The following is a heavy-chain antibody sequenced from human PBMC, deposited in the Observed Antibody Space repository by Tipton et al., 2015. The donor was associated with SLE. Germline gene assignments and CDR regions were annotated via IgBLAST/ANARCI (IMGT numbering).Heavy chain of an antibody. CDR2: FYYVGNT. CDR3: ARHIIKEGGYHYYYMDV. J-gene: IGHJ6*03. CDR1: GGAISDSY. Sequence: TLSLTCTVSGGAISDSYWSWIRQTPGKGLEWIVHFYYVGNTNYNPALKSRVTISVDTSKNQFSLSLSSVTAADTAVYYCARHIIKEGGYHYYYMDVWDKGTTVTVSS. V-gene: IGHV4-59*08. D-gene: IGHD1-14*01.